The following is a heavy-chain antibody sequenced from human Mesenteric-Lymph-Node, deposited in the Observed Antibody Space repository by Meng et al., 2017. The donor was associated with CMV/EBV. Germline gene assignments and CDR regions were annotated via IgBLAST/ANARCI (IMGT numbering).Heavy chain of an antibody. CDR2: ISGSGGST. J-gene: IGHJ4*02. Sequence: SGFTFSSYAMSWVRQAPGKGLEWVSAISGSGGSTYYADSVKGRFTISRDNSKNTLYLQMNSLRAEDTAVYYCAKDPAGTRGYYFDSWGQGTLVTVSS. CDR1: GFTFSSYA. V-gene: IGHV3-23*01. CDR3: AKDPAGTRGYYFDS. D-gene: IGHD6-19*01.